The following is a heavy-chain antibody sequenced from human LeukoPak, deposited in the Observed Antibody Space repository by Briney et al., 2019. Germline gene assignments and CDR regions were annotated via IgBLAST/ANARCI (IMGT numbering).Heavy chain of an antibody. CDR1: GGSVSDYY. D-gene: IGHD7-27*01. CDR3: ASRKLGNDY. CDR2: IYYTGST. Sequence: SETLSLTCTISGGSVSDYYWSWIRQSPGKGLEWIGHIYYTGSTSYNPSLKSRVTISADTSKNEFSLKLNSVTAADTAVYYCASRKLGNDYWGQGTLVTVSS. V-gene: IGHV4-59*02. J-gene: IGHJ4*02.